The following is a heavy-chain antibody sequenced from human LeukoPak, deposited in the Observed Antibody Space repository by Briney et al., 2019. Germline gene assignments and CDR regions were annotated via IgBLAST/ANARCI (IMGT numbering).Heavy chain of an antibody. D-gene: IGHD2-2*01. J-gene: IGHJ3*02. CDR1: GFTFSSYS. CDR3: ARDRGVPAAPDAFDI. CDR2: ISSSSSTI. V-gene: IGHV3-48*01. Sequence: PGGSLRLSCAASGFTFSSYSMNWVRQAPGKGLEWVSYISSSSSTIYYADSVKGRFTISRDNAKNSLYLQMNSLRAEDTAVYYCARDRGVPAAPDAFDIWGQGTMVTVSS.